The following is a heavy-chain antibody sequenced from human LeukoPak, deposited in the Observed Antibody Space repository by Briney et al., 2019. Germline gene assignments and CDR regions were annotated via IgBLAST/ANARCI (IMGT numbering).Heavy chain of an antibody. Sequence: PGWSLRLSCAASGCTVSDTYMTWLRQPPGKGLDYVSIFYSGGVTDYAASVNGRFTLPRDESKNTVYLHMNNVRADDTAKYYCARGGANTFNSYYYYSLDVWGKGTTVTVSS. CDR1: GCTVSDTY. V-gene: IGHV3-53*03. CDR2: FYSGGVT. CDR3: ARGGANTFNSYYYYSLDV. D-gene: IGHD3-10*01. J-gene: IGHJ6*04.